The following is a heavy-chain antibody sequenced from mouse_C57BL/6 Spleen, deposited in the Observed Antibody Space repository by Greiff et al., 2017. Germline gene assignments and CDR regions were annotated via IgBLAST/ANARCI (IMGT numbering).Heavy chain of an antibody. J-gene: IGHJ4*01. Sequence: QVQLQQPGTELVKPGASVKLSCKASGYTFTSYWMHWVKQRPGQGLEWIGNINPSNGGTNYNEKFKSKATLTVDKSSRTAYMLLSSLPSEDSAAYYCAREYYSNYVLYAMDYWGQGTSVTVSS. CDR1: GYTFTSYW. CDR2: INPSNGGT. CDR3: AREYYSNYVLYAMDY. D-gene: IGHD2-5*01. V-gene: IGHV1-53*01.